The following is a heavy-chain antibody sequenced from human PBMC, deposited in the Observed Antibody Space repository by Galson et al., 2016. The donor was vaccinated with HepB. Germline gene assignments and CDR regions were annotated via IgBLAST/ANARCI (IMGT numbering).Heavy chain of an antibody. CDR3: VKGASMGWLQLQASYFDY. D-gene: IGHD5-24*01. J-gene: IGHJ4*02. CDR2: ISGSGGST. Sequence: SLRLSCAASGFTFSSYAMSWVRQAPGKGLEWVSIISGSGGSTYYADSVKGRFTISRDNSKNTLSLQMNSLRAEDTAVYYWVKGASMGWLQLQASYFDYWGQGTLVTVSS. V-gene: IGHV3-23*01. CDR1: GFTFSSYA.